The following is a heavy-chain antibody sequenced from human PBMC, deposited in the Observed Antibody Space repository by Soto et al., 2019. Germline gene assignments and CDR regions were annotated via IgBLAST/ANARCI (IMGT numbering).Heavy chain of an antibody. CDR1: GFTFTSYA. D-gene: IGHD3-16*01. V-gene: IGHV3-23*01. J-gene: IGHJ4*02. CDR2: ISASGGRT. Sequence: EVQLLESGGGLVQPGGRLRLSCAASGFTFTSYAMSWVRQAPGKGLEWVSSISASGGRTYYADSVKGRFTMSRDNSKNTLYLQLSSLRAEDTAVYYCAKNREDFGRSNHIEYCGQGTLVTVSS. CDR3: AKNREDFGRSNHIEY.